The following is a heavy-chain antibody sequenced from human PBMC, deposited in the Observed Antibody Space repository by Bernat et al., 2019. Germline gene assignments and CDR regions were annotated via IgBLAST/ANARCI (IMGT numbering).Heavy chain of an antibody. J-gene: IGHJ4*02. D-gene: IGHD3-22*01. CDR3: AKGGEWLLLFDY. Sequence: GGGGGEGGRAVRLAGAAAGCSGSSYGMHGVRQAPGKGLEWVAVISYDGSNKYYADSVKGRFTISRDNAKNTLYLQMNSLRAEDTAVYYCAKGGEWLLLFDYWGQGTLVTVSS. CDR2: ISYDGSNK. CDR1: GCSGSSYG. V-gene: IGHV3-30*18.